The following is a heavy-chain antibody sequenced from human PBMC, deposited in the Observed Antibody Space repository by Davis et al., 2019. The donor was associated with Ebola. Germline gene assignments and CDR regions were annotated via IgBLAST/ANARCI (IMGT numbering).Heavy chain of an antibody. CDR1: GFTFSSFG. V-gene: IGHV3-30*18. CDR3: AKVARMGATFFES. CDR2: ISYDGSHK. J-gene: IGHJ4*02. Sequence: GESLKISCAASGFTFSSFGMHWVRQAPGKGLDWVAVISYDGSHKYYADSVKGRFIISRDNSKNTLDLQMNSLRVEDTAVFYCAKVARMGATFFESWGQGTLVTVSS. D-gene: IGHD1-26*01.